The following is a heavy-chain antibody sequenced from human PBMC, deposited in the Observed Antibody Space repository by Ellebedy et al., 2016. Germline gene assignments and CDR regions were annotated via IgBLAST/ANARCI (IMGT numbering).Heavy chain of an antibody. CDR3: ARNLDYFDY. Sequence: GESLKISCAASGFTLSSYVMSWVRQAPGKGLEWVSASSGSGGDTYYADSVKGRFTISRDNSKNTVYLQMNSLRAEDTAVYYCARNLDYFDYWGQGTLVTVSS. J-gene: IGHJ4*02. V-gene: IGHV3-23*01. CDR2: SSGSGGDT. CDR1: GFTLSSYV.